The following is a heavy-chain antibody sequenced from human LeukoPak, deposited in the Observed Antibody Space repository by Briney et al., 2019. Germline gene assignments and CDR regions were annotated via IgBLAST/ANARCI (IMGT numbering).Heavy chain of an antibody. J-gene: IGHJ5*02. CDR3: ARRSIAAAPRSWFDP. D-gene: IGHD6-13*01. CDR2: MNPNSGNT. V-gene: IGHV1-8*01. CDR1: GYTFTSYD. Sequence: ASVKVSCKASGYTFTSYDINWVRQATGQGLEWMGWMNPNSGNTGYAQKFQGRVTMTGNTPISTAYMELSSLRSEDTAVYYCARRSIAAAPRSWFDPWGQGTLVTVSS.